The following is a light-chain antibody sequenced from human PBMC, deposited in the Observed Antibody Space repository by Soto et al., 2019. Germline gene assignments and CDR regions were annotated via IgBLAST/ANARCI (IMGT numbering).Light chain of an antibody. V-gene: IGKV3-15*01. Sequence: EIVMTRSPATLSLSPGERAALSCRASQSINSELAWYQRKPGQPPRLLIYGASTRATGVPARFTGSESGSEFTLTISGLQSEDFAVYYCQQGHNWPLTFGQGTRLEI. CDR2: GAS. CDR1: QSINSE. CDR3: QQGHNWPLT. J-gene: IGKJ2*01.